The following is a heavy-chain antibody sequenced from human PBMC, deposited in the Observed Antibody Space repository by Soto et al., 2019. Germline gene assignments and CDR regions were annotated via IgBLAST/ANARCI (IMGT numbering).Heavy chain of an antibody. D-gene: IGHD6-6*01. Sequence: SETMSLTCTVSGGSISSGGYYWSWIRQHPGKGLEWIGYIYYSGSTYYNPSLKSRVTISVDTSKNQFSLKLSSVTAADTAVYYCARDLAARPMFDPWGQGTLVTVSS. CDR3: ARDLAARPMFDP. CDR1: GGSISSGGYY. J-gene: IGHJ5*02. CDR2: IYYSGST. V-gene: IGHV4-31*03.